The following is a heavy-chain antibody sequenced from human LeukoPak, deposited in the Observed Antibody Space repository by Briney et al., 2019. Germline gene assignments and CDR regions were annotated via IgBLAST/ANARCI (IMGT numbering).Heavy chain of an antibody. CDR2: IHYSGNT. V-gene: IGHV4-31*03. J-gene: IGHJ4*02. CDR1: GTSISSGGYY. Sequence: SETLSLTCTVSGTSISSGGYYWTWIRQYPGKGLEWIGYIHYSGNTYYNPSLKSRVTISVDTSKNQFSLRLSSVTAADTAVYYCATNTRGRLRLVLDYWGQGTLVTVSS. D-gene: IGHD4-17*01. CDR3: ATNTRGRLRLVLDY.